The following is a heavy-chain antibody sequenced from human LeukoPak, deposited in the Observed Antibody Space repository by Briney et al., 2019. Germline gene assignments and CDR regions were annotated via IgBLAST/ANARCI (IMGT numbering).Heavy chain of an antibody. V-gene: IGHV4-59*01. CDR3: ARGPTKNYFDY. CDR2: IYYSGST. CDR1: GGSFNSYY. J-gene: IGHJ4*02. Sequence: TSETLSLTCTVSGGSFNSYYWSWIRQPPGKGLEWIGYIYYSGSTNYNPSLKSRATISIDMSKNQFSLKLRSVTAADTAVYYCARGPTKNYFDYWGQGTLVTVSS.